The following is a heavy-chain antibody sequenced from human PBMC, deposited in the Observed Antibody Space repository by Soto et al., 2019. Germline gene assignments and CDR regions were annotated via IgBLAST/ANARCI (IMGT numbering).Heavy chain of an antibody. V-gene: IGHV3-33*03. J-gene: IGHJ3*01. Sequence: LRLSCAASGFSFSSYGMHWVRQAPGKGLDWVAVIWYDGSNKYYAESVKGRFTISRDNSKNTLYVQMNSLTVEDTAVYYCARAQYTGSYFDACDVWGQGTMVTVS. CDR1: GFSFSSYG. D-gene: IGHD1-26*01. CDR3: ARAQYTGSYFDACDV. CDR2: IWYDGSNK.